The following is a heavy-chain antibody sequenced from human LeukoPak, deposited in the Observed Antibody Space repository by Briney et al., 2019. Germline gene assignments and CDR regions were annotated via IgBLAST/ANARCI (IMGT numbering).Heavy chain of an antibody. D-gene: IGHD5-12*01. CDR3: AKFRDSGSPRGGFDP. J-gene: IGHJ5*02. Sequence: GGSLRLSCAASGFTFSSYAMSWVRQAPGKGLDWVSAISGSGGTTYYADFVKGRLTISRDNSKHTVYLEMNSLRAEDTAVYYCAKFRDSGSPRGGFDPWGQETLVTVSS. CDR2: ISGSGGTT. V-gene: IGHV3-23*01. CDR1: GFTFSSYA.